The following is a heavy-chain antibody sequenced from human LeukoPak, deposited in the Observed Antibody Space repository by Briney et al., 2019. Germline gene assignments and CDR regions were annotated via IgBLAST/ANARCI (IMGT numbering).Heavy chain of an antibody. D-gene: IGHD1-14*01. CDR3: AREGVVPAPTRAFDI. Sequence: GGSLRLSCAASGFTFSSYAMGWVRQAPGKGLEWVSSISGSGDYTYYADSVKGRFTISRDNAKNSLYLQMNSLRAEDTAVYYCAREGVVPAPTRAFDIWGQGTMVTVSS. V-gene: IGHV3-23*01. J-gene: IGHJ3*02. CDR2: ISGSGDYT. CDR1: GFTFSSYA.